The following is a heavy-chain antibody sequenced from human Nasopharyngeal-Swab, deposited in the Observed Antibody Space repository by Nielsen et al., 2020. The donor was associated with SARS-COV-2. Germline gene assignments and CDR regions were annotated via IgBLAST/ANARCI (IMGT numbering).Heavy chain of an antibody. D-gene: IGHD1-26*01. V-gene: IGHV4-59*01. CDR3: ARVGGTYTFDY. J-gene: IGHJ4*02. Sequence: SETLSLTCTVSGGSISSYYWSWIRQPPGKGLEWIGYIYYSGSTNYNPSLKSRVAISVDTSKNQFSLKLSSVTAADTAVYYCARVGGTYTFDYWGQGTLVTVSS. CDR2: IYYSGST. CDR1: GGSISSYY.